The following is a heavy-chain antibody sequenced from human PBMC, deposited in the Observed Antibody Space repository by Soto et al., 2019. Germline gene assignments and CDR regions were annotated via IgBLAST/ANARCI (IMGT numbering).Heavy chain of an antibody. J-gene: IGHJ5*02. CDR3: ARQGSYGDYVIDP. CDR2: IYYSGST. CDR1: GGSISSSSYY. V-gene: IGHV4-39*01. Sequence: SETLSLTCTVSGGSISSSSYYWGWIRQPPGKGLEWIGSIYYSGSTYYNPSLKSRVTISVDTSKNQFSLKLSSVTAADTAVYYCARQGSYGDYVIDPWGQGTLVTVSS. D-gene: IGHD4-17*01.